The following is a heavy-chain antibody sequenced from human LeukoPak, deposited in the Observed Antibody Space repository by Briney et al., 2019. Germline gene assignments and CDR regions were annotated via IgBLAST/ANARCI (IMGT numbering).Heavy chain of an antibody. J-gene: IGHJ4*02. CDR1: GFTFSSYG. D-gene: IGHD5-18*01. CDR3: GRDNAGGPGRDSYGSDY. CDR2: IRYDGSNK. V-gene: IGHV3-33*01. Sequence: GRSLRLSCAASGFTFSSYGMHWVRQAPGKGLEWMAAIRYDGSNKYYADSVKGRFTISRDNSKNTLHLQMNSLRAEDTAIYYCGRDNAGGPGRDSYGSDYWGQGTLVTVSS.